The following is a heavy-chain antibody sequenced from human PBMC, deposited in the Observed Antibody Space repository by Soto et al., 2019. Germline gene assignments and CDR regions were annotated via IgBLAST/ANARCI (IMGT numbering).Heavy chain of an antibody. V-gene: IGHV1-2*04. CDR1: GYTFTGYY. J-gene: IGHJ6*03. Sequence: ASVKVSCKACGYTFTGYYMHWVRQAPGQGLEWMGWINPNSGGTNYAQKFQGWVTMTRDTSISTAYMELSRLRSDDTAVYYCARGIAAAGTDYYYYYYMDVWGKGTTVTVSS. D-gene: IGHD6-13*01. CDR3: ARGIAAAGTDYYYYYYMDV. CDR2: INPNSGGT.